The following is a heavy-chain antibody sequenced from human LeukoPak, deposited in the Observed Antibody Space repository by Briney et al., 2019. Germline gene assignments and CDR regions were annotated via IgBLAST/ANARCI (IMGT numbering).Heavy chain of an antibody. CDR1: GFTFSSYSMN. CDR3: ASFYCSGGSCYQYYYYYYYMDV. D-gene: IGHD2-15*01. J-gene: IGHJ6*03. CDR2: IYYSGST. Sequence: GSLRLSCAASGFTFSSYSMNWVRQAPGKGLKWIGIIYYSGSTYSNPSLKSRVTISVDTSKNQFSLKLSSVTAADTAVYYCASFYCSGGSCYQYYYYYYYMDVWGKGTTVTISS. V-gene: IGHV4-59*05.